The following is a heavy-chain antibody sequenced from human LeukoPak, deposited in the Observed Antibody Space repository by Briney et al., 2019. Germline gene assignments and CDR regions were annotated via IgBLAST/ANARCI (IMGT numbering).Heavy chain of an antibody. CDR2: IATAGDT. J-gene: IGHJ4*02. V-gene: IGHV3-13*01. D-gene: IGHD6-13*01. Sequence: GGSLRLSCAASGFTFSSYSMNWVRQAPGKGLEWVSSIATAGDTYYPGSVKGRFTISRDNSKNTLYLQMNSLRAEDTAVYYCASLTSYSSSWYRMYYFDYWGQGTLVTVSS. CDR1: GFTFSSYS. CDR3: ASLTSYSSSWYRMYYFDY.